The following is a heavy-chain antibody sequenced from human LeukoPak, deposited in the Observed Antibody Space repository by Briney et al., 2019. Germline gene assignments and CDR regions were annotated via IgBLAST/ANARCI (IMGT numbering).Heavy chain of an antibody. J-gene: IGHJ4*02. CDR2: ISGSSSSI. CDR3: ARERRELRYFDWLSHPLFDY. D-gene: IGHD3-9*01. CDR1: GFTFSIYS. Sequence: GGSLRLSCAASGFTFSIYSVNWVHQAPGKGLEWVSSISGSSSSIYYADSLKGRFTISRNNAKNSLYLQMNSLRAEDTAVYYCARERRELRYFDWLSHPLFDYWGQGTLVTVSS. V-gene: IGHV3-21*01.